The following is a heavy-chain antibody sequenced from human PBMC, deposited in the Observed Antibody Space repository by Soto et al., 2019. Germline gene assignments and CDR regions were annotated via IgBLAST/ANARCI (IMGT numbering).Heavy chain of an antibody. J-gene: IGHJ4*02. CDR2: IYYSGST. V-gene: IGHV4-39*01. CDR3: ASRGYSYGRIDY. D-gene: IGHD5-18*01. Sequence: SETLSLTCTVSGGSISSSSYYWGWIRQPPGKGLEWIGSIYYSGSTYYNPSLKSRVTISVDTSKNQFSLKLSSVTAADTAVYYCASRGYSYGRIDYWGQGTLVTVSS. CDR1: GGSISSSSYY.